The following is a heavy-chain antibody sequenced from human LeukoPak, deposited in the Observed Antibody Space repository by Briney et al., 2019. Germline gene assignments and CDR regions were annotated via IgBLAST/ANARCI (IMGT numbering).Heavy chain of an antibody. V-gene: IGHV3-23*01. CDR1: GFTFSSYA. J-gene: IGHJ4*02. D-gene: IGHD2-21*02. CDR2: ISGSGGST. CDR3: VREDTPATANY. Sequence: GGSLRLSCAASGFTFSSYAMSWIRQAPGKGLEWVSAISGSGGSTYYADSVKGRFTISRDNSKDTLFLQMHSLRPGDTAVYYCVREDTPATANYWGQGTLVTISS.